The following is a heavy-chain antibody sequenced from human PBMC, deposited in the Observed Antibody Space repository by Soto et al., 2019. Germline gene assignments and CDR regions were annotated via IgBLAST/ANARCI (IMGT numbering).Heavy chain of an antibody. CDR2: IYYGGAT. CDR1: GDSMSSNY. J-gene: IGHJ6*02. CDR3: ARAMGDWGTYYYYGMDV. D-gene: IGHD3-16*01. Sequence: SETLSLTCTVSGDSMSSNYWSWLREPPVNGLEWIGYIYYGGATNYNPSLKSRVAISVDTSRNQFYLNLRSVTAADTAMYYCARAMGDWGTYYYYGMDVWGQGTTVTVSS. V-gene: IGHV4-59*01.